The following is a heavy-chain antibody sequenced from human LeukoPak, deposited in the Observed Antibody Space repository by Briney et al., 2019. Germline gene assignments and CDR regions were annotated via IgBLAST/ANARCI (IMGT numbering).Heavy chain of an antibody. J-gene: IGHJ4*02. CDR2: IYGGGST. Sequence: AGGSLRLSCAASGFTVSSNHMTWVRQAPGEGLEWVSIIYGGGSTSYADSVKGRFTVSRDNSKNVVYLEMNSLGAEDTAVYYCVGSGGLSQYWGQGTLVTVSS. V-gene: IGHV3-66*01. CDR3: VGSGGLSQY. CDR1: GFTVSSNH. D-gene: IGHD2-15*01.